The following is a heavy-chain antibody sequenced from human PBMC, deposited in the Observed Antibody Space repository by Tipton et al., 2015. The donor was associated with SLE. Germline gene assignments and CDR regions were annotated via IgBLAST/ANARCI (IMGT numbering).Heavy chain of an antibody. Sequence: TLSLTCTVSGGSISTSYYLGWIRQPPGKGLEWIGSMYYSGSTNYNPSLKSRVTISVDTSKNQFSLKLSSVTAADTAVYYCASQRFQQTGDYFDYWGQGILVTVSS. D-gene: IGHD5-24*01. CDR1: GGSISTSYY. V-gene: IGHV4-39*07. CDR2: MYYSGST. J-gene: IGHJ4*02. CDR3: ASQRFQQTGDYFDY.